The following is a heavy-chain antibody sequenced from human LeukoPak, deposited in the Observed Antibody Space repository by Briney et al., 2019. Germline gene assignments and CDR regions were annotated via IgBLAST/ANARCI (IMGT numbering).Heavy chain of an antibody. J-gene: IGHJ4*02. CDR2: ISAYNGNT. V-gene: IGHV1-18*01. D-gene: IGHD3-22*01. CDR1: GYSFISYG. CDR3: ARAGRYYDSSGGDY. Sequence: ASVKVSCKASGYSFISYGISWVRQAPGQGLEWMGGISAYNGNTKYAQKLQGRVTMTTDTSTSTAYMELRSLRSDDTAVYYCARAGRYYDSSGGDYWGQGTLVTVSS.